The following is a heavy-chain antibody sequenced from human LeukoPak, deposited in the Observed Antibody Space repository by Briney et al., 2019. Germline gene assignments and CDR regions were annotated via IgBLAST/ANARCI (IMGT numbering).Heavy chain of an antibody. D-gene: IGHD3-3*01. CDR2: IVPIFGTA. V-gene: IGHV1-69*05. CDR1: GGTFSSYA. J-gene: IGHJ6*03. CDR3: ARGLSSITIFGVVRKDYYYMDV. Sequence: SVKVSCKASGGTFSSYAISWVRQAPGQGLEWMGGIVPIFGTANYAQKFQGRVTITRNTSISTAYMEPSSLRSEDTAVYYCARGLSSITIFGVVRKDYYYMDVWGKGTTVTVSS.